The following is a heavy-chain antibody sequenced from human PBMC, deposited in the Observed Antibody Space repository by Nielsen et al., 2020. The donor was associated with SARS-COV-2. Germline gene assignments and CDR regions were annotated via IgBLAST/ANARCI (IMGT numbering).Heavy chain of an antibody. D-gene: IGHD5-12*01. V-gene: IGHV3-9*01. J-gene: IGHJ2*01. Sequence: SLKISCAASGFTFDDYAMHWVRQAPGKGLEWVSGISWNSGSIGYADSVKGRFTLSRDNAKNSLYLQMNSLRAEDTAFYYCAKAGYSGYVWKKGWYFDLWGRGTLVTVSS. CDR2: ISWNSGSI. CDR3: AKAGYSGYVWKKGWYFDL. CDR1: GFTFDDYA.